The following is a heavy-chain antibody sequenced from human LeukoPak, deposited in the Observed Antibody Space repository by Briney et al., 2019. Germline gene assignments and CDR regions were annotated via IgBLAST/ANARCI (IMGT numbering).Heavy chain of an antibody. J-gene: IGHJ4*02. CDR3: AKDLYGDYVGDY. Sequence: QPGGSLRLSCAASGFTFSSYAMSWVRQAPGKGLEWVSTISASDGSTFYADSVKGRFTISRDNSKNTLYLQMNSLSAEDTAVYFCAKDLYGDYVGDYWGQGTLVTVSS. D-gene: IGHD4-17*01. CDR2: ISASDGST. V-gene: IGHV3-23*01. CDR1: GFTFSSYA.